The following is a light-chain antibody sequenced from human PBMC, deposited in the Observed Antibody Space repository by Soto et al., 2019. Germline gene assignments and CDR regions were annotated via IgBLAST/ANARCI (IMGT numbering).Light chain of an antibody. J-gene: IGLJ3*02. CDR2: NNN. CDR3: AAWHDSLNGPV. CDR1: SSNIGGNP. Sequence: QLVLTQPPSASGTPGQRVTISCFGSSSNIGGNPVNWYQQLPGTAPKVLIYNNNQRPSGVPDRFSGSKSGTSASLAISGLQSEDEADYYCAAWHDSLNGPVFGGGTKLTVL. V-gene: IGLV1-44*01.